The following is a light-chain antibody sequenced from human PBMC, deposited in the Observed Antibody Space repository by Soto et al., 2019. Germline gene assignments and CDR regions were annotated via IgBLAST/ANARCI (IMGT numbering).Light chain of an antibody. Sequence: DIQMTQSPASLPASVGDRVTIICRASQGIRNDLGCYQQKPGKAPKRLIYAAASLDGGVPSRLRGSGSGTDFSLIISSLQPEGFATYCCLQHITYPYTFGQGNKRE. CDR1: QGIRND. J-gene: IGKJ2*01. CDR2: AAA. V-gene: IGKV1-17*01. CDR3: LQHITYPYT.